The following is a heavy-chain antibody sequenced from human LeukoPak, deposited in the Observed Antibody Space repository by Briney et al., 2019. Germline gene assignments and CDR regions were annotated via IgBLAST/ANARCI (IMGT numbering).Heavy chain of an antibody. CDR1: GFTFSSYA. V-gene: IGHV3-23*01. CDR2: ISGSGGST. J-gene: IGHJ4*02. D-gene: IGHD6-13*01. Sequence: PGGSLRLSCAASGFTFSSYAMSWVRQAPGKGLEWVSAISGSGGSTYYADSVKGRFTISRDNSKNTLYLQMNSLRAEDTAVYYCATSGYSSSWYQLGVDYWGQGTLVTVSS. CDR3: ATSGYSSSWYQLGVDY.